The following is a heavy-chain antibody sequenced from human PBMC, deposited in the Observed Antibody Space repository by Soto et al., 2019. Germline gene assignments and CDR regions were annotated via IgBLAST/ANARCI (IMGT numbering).Heavy chain of an antibody. D-gene: IGHD6-13*01. J-gene: IGHJ4*02. CDR2: INIDGSHR. CDR1: GFTFSNYW. Sequence: EVQLVESGGGLVQPGGSLRLSCAASGFTFSNYWMHWVRQAPGKGLEWVSRINIDGSHRAYAVSVKGRFTISRDDAQNTLYVQMHGLRVEDTAVYYCTRGASSWNGIDFWGQGTLVTVAS. V-gene: IGHV3-74*03. CDR3: TRGASSWNGIDF.